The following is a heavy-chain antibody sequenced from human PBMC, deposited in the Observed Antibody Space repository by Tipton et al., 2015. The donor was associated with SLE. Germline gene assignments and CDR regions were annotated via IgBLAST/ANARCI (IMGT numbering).Heavy chain of an antibody. V-gene: IGHV1-18*01. Sequence: QSGAEVKKPGASVKVSCKASGYTFTSFDISWVRQAPGQGLEWMGWINTYSGNTKYAQKLQGRVTMTRDTSTSTVYMELSSLRSEDTAVYYCAREDTAMVSRDWDYWGQGTLVTVSS. J-gene: IGHJ4*02. CDR1: GYTFTSFD. CDR3: AREDTAMVSRDWDY. D-gene: IGHD5-18*01. CDR2: INTYSGNT.